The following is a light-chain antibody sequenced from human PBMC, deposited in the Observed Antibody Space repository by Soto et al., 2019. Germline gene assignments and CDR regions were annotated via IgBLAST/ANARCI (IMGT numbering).Light chain of an antibody. CDR1: SSNIGSNY. Sequence: QSVLTQPPSASGTPGQRVTISCSGSSSNIGSNYVYWYQQLPGTAPKLLIYRNNQRPSGVPDRFSGSKSGTSASLAISGLRSEDEADYYFAAWDDRLSGAVFGGGTQLTVL. CDR3: AAWDDRLSGAV. CDR2: RNN. V-gene: IGLV1-47*01. J-gene: IGLJ7*01.